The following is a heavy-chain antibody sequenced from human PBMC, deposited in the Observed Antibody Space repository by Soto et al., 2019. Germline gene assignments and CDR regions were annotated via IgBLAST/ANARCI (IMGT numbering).Heavy chain of an antibody. Sequence: GESLKISCAASGFTFSSYSMNWVRQAPGKGLEWVSSISSSSSYIYYADSVKGRFTISRDNAKNSLYLQMNSLRAEDTAVYYCARLGYCTNGVCPYYMDVWGKGTTVTVSS. V-gene: IGHV3-21*01. J-gene: IGHJ6*03. CDR2: ISSSSSYI. CDR1: GFTFSSYS. D-gene: IGHD2-8*01. CDR3: ARLGYCTNGVCPYYMDV.